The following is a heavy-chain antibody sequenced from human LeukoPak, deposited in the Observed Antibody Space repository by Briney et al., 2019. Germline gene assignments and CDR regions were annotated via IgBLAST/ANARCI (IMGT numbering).Heavy chain of an antibody. Sequence: GGSLRLSYAASGFAFSSYAVSWVRQAPGKGLEWVSAISGSGGSTYYADSVKGRFTISRDNSKNTLYLQMNSLRAEDTAVYYCAKDVEVTQPAWDYWGQGTLVTVSS. D-gene: IGHD2-21*02. V-gene: IGHV3-23*01. J-gene: IGHJ4*02. CDR3: AKDVEVTQPAWDY. CDR2: ISGSGGST. CDR1: GFAFSSYA.